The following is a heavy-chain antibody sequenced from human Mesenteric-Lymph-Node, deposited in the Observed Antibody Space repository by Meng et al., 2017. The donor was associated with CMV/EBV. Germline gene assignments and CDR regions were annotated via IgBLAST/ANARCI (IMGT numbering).Heavy chain of an antibody. J-gene: IGHJ5*02. CDR3: ARGRVEYYGSGSYFGDNWFDP. D-gene: IGHD3-10*01. CDR2: IYSTGST. V-gene: IGHV4-59*01. CDR1: SSYY. Sequence: SSYYWSWIRQPPGKRLEWIGFIYSTGSTNYNPSLRSRVTISLDTSKKQFSLKLNSVTAADTAVYYCARGRVEYYGSGSYFGDNWFDPWGQGTLVTISS.